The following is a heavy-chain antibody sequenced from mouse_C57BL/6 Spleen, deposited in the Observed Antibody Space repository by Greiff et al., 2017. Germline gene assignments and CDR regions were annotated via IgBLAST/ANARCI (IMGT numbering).Heavy chain of an antibody. D-gene: IGHD2-5*01. CDR3: ARGAYYSNFDV. V-gene: IGHV1-22*01. CDR2: INPNNGGT. CDR1: GYTFTDYN. J-gene: IGHJ1*03. Sequence: VQLQQSGPELVKPGASVKMSCKASGYTFTDYNMHWVKQSHGKSLEWIGYINPNNGGTSYNQKIKGKATLTVHKSYSTAYMELRSLTSEDSAVYYCARGAYYSNFDVWGTGTTLTVSS.